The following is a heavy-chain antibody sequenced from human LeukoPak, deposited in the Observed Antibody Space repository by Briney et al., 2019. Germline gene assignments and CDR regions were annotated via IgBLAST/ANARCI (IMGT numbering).Heavy chain of an antibody. J-gene: IGHJ5*01. Sequence: SQTLSLTCAISGDIVSSDSAARNWIRQSPSRGLEWLGRTYYRSKWYNDYAVSVKSRITINPDTSKNQFSLQLNSVTPEDTAVYYCARAVAGTEGWFNSWGQGTLVTVSS. V-gene: IGHV6-1*01. CDR2: TYYRSKWYN. D-gene: IGHD6-19*01. CDR1: GDIVSSDSAA. CDR3: ARAVAGTEGWFNS.